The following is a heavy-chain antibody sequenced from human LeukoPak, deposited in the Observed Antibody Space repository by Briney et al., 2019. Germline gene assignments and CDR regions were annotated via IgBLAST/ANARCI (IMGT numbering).Heavy chain of an antibody. V-gene: IGHV1-69*04. D-gene: IGHD6-19*01. Sequence: SVKVSCKASGYTFTSYGISWVRQAPGQGLEWMGRIIPILGIANYAQKFQGRVTITADKSTSTAYMELSSLRSEDTAVYYCARSTVAVAPYFDYWGQGTLVTVSS. J-gene: IGHJ4*02. CDR2: IIPILGIA. CDR3: ARSTVAVAPYFDY. CDR1: GYTFTSYG.